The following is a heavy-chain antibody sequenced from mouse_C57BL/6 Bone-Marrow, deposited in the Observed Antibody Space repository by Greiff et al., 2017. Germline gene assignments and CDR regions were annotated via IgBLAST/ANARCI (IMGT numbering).Heavy chain of an antibody. CDR3: ASDGVYDYDGAY. Sequence: QVQLQQPGAELVKPGASVKLSCKASGYTFTSYWMHWVKQRPGQGLEWIGMIQPNSGSTNYNEKFKRKATLTVDQSSSTAYIQLSSLTSVDSAVYYCASDGVYDYDGAYWGQGTLVTVSA. CDR2: IQPNSGST. CDR1: GYTFTSYW. D-gene: IGHD2-4*01. V-gene: IGHV1-64*01. J-gene: IGHJ3*01.